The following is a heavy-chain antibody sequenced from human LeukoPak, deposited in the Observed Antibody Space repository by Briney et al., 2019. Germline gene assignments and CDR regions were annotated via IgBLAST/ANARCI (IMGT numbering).Heavy chain of an antibody. V-gene: IGHV3-30-3*01. CDR1: GFTFSSYA. CDR3: ARKGITMVRGAMGYYYGMDV. D-gene: IGHD3-10*01. Sequence: GGSLRLSCAASGFTFSSYAMHWVRQAPGKGLEWVAVISYDGSNKYYADSVKGRFTISRDNSKNTLYLQMNSLRADDTAVYYCARKGITMVRGAMGYYYGMDVWGQGTTVTVSS. J-gene: IGHJ6*02. CDR2: ISYDGSNK.